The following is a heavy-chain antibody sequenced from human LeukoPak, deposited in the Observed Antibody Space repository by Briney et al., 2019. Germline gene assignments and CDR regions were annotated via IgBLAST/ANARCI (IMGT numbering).Heavy chain of an antibody. CDR2: INSDGSST. V-gene: IGHV3-74*01. D-gene: IGHD3-10*01. CDR3: ARALGSGWVYFL. Sequence: PGGSLRLSCAASGFTFSTYWMNWVRQAPGKGLVWVSCINSDGSSTSYADSVKGRFTISRDNAKNTLYLQMNSLRVEDTAVYYCARALGSGWVYFLGGQGTLVTVSS. J-gene: IGHJ4*02. CDR1: GFTFSTYW.